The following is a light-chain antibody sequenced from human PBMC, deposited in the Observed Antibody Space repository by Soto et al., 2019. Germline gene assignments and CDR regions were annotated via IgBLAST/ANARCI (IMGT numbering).Light chain of an antibody. J-gene: IGKJ4*01. CDR1: QSISNY. V-gene: IGKV1-39*01. Sequence: DMEMTQSPSSLSAFVGDRVTITCRASQSISNYLNWYQHKPGKVPKLLIYASSSLQSGDPTRFSGSGSGTDFTLTINSLQHEDVATYYCQDSCGTALTFGGGTKIEIK. CDR3: QDSCGTALT. CDR2: ASS.